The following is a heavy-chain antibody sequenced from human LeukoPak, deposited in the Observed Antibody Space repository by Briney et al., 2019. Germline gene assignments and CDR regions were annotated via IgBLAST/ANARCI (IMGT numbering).Heavy chain of an antibody. CDR1: GFTFSSYW. D-gene: IGHD3-10*01. CDR3: ARDWPMVRGVIMAY. Sequence: PGGSLRLSCAASGFTFSSYWMHWVRQAPGKGLVWVSRINSDGSSTSYADSVKGRFTGSRGNAKNTLYLQMNSLRAEDTAVYYCARDWPMVRGVIMAYWGQGTLVTVSS. J-gene: IGHJ4*02. CDR2: INSDGSST. V-gene: IGHV3-74*01.